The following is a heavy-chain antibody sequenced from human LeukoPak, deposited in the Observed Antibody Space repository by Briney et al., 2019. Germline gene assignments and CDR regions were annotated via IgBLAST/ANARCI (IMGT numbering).Heavy chain of an antibody. J-gene: IGHJ3*02. Sequence: SETLSLTCAVSGGSISSSNWWSWVRQPPGKGLEWIGEIYHSGSTNYNPSLKSRVTISLDTSRNQFSLKLNSVTAADTAVYYCAKSNGYGLVDIWGQGTMVTVSS. CDR1: GGSISSSNW. CDR2: IYHSGST. CDR3: AKSNGYGLVDI. D-gene: IGHD3-10*01. V-gene: IGHV4-4*02.